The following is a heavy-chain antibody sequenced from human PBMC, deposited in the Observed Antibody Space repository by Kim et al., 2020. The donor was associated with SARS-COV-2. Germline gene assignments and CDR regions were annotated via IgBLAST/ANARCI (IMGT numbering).Heavy chain of an antibody. Sequence: SETLSLTCSVSGGPVNDDGFWWAWIRQPPGRGLEWIGSVFYSGSTYFNPSLKSRVTMSVDTSKNRFSLKLTSVSVADTAVYYCARQIGRGTWSFDNWGQGTLVTISS. CDR2: VFYSGST. V-gene: IGHV4-39*01. D-gene: IGHD6-13*01. CDR1: GGPVNDDGFW. J-gene: IGHJ4*02. CDR3: ARQIGRGTWSFDN.